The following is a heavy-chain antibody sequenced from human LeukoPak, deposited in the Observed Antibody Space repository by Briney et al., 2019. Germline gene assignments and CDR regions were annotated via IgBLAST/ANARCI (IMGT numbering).Heavy chain of an antibody. D-gene: IGHD3-9*01. CDR2: IYTSGST. Sequence: PSETLSLTCTVSGGSISSGSYYWSWIRQSAGKGLEWIGRIYTSGSTNYNPSLKSRVTISVDTSKNQFSLKLSSVTAADTAVYCCASENYDILTGYYMDVWGKGTTVTISS. V-gene: IGHV4-61*02. CDR1: GGSISSGSYY. J-gene: IGHJ6*03. CDR3: ASENYDILTGYYMDV.